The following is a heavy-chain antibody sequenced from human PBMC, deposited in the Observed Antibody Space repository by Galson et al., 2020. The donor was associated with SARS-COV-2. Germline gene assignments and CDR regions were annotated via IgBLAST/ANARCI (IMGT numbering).Heavy chain of an antibody. D-gene: IGHD5-12*01. J-gene: IGHJ3*02. Sequence: GGSLRLSCAASGFTFSSYEMNWVRQAPGKGLEWVSYISSSGSTIYYADSVKGRFTISRDNAKNSLYLQMNSLRAEDTAVYYCARDYGLRFFVSDAFDIWGQGTMVTVSS. CDR3: ARDYGLRFFVSDAFDI. CDR1: GFTFSSYE. V-gene: IGHV3-48*03. CDR2: ISSSGSTI.